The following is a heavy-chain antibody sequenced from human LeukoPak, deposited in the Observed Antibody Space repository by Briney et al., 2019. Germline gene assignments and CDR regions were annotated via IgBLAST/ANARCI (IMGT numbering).Heavy chain of an antibody. J-gene: IGHJ4*02. D-gene: IGHD2-15*01. CDR3: ARHQRKAAYFDY. Sequence: SETLSLTCTVSGGSISSSSYYWGWIRQPPGKGLEWIGSIYYSGSTYYNPSLKSRVTISVDTSKNQFSLKLSSVTAADTAVYYCARHQRKAAYFDYWGQGTLVTVSS. CDR1: GGSISSSSYY. CDR2: IYYSGST. V-gene: IGHV4-39*01.